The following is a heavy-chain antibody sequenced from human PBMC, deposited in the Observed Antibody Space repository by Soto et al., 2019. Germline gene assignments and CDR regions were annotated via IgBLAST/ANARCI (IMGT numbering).Heavy chain of an antibody. Sequence: ASVKVSCKASGYTFTSYAMHWVRQAPGQRLEWMGWINAGNGNTKYSQKFQGRVTITRDTSASTAYMELSSLRSEDTAVYFCARADGYIREDYYYYAMDVWGQGTTVTVSS. CDR2: INAGNGNT. CDR1: GYTFTSYA. D-gene: IGHD5-12*01. CDR3: ARADGYIREDYYYYAMDV. V-gene: IGHV1-3*01. J-gene: IGHJ6*02.